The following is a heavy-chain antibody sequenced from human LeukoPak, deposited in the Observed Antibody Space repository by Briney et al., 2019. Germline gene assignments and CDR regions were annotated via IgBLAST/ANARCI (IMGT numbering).Heavy chain of an antibody. Sequence: GGSLRLSCTASGFTFSNYWMHWVRQVPGKGLVWVSRINTGGSSTTYADSVKGRFTISRDNAKNTLYLQKNSLRVEDTAVYYCARSNQADDYWGQGTLVTVSS. V-gene: IGHV3-74*01. CDR3: ARSNQADDY. D-gene: IGHD4-11*01. CDR2: INTGGSST. CDR1: GFTFSNYW. J-gene: IGHJ4*02.